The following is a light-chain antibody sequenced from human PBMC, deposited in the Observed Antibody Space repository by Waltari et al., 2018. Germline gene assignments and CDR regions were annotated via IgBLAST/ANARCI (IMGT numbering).Light chain of an antibody. V-gene: IGKV3-15*01. J-gene: IGKJ5*01. CDR2: DAS. Sequence: EVVMTQSPATLSMSPGERVTLSCRASQSVSSDLAWYQQKPGQAPRLLIYDASTRATGIPVRFSGSGSGTDFTLTITNIQSEDFAVYFCQQYDIWPPLTFGQGTRLDIK. CDR1: QSVSSD. CDR3: QQYDIWPPLT.